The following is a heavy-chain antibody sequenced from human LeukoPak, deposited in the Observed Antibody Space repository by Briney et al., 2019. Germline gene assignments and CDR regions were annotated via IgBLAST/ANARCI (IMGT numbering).Heavy chain of an antibody. CDR3: AKDSHYDFWSGYYLLGYYYAMDV. CDR2: ISYDGSNK. D-gene: IGHD3-3*01. Sequence: GRSLRLSCAASGFTFSSYGMHWVRQAPGKGLEWVAVISYDGSNKYYADSVKGRFTISRDNSKNTLYLQMNSLRAEDTAVYYCAKDSHYDFWSGYYLLGYYYAMDVWGQGTTVTVS. J-gene: IGHJ6*02. V-gene: IGHV3-30*18. CDR1: GFTFSSYG.